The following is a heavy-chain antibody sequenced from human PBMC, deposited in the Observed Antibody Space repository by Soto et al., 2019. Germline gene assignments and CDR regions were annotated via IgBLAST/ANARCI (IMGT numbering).Heavy chain of an antibody. CDR2: ISYDGSNK. D-gene: IGHD3-3*01. Sequence: GGSLRLSCAASGFTFSSYGMHWVRQAPGKGLEWVAVISYDGSNKYYADSVKGRFTISRDNSKNTLYLQMNSLRAEDTAVYYCAKEAGFSLEWSPHYMDVWGKGTTVTVSS. CDR3: AKEAGFSLEWSPHYMDV. V-gene: IGHV3-30*18. J-gene: IGHJ6*03. CDR1: GFTFSSYG.